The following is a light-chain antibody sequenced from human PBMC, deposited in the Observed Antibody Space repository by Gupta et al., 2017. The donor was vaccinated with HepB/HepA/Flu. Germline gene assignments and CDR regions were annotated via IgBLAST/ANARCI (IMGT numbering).Light chain of an antibody. J-gene: IGLJ3*02. CDR1: TGAVANGHY. Sequence: QAVVTQEPSLTVSPGGTVTLTCGSTTGAVANGHYPYWFQHKPGQATRTLIYDTTNRHSWTPARFSGSLLGGKAALTLSGAQPEDEAEYYCLLSYSGSWVFGGGTKLTVL. V-gene: IGLV7-46*01. CDR3: LLSYSGSWV. CDR2: DTT.